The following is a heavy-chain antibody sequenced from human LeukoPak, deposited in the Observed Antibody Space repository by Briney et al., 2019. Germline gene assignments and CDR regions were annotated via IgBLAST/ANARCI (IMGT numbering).Heavy chain of an antibody. V-gene: IGHV1-46*01. J-gene: IGHJ4*02. CDR2: INPSGGST. D-gene: IGHD3-22*01. CDR3: ARPGDYYDSRDYFDY. CDR1: GYTFTGYY. Sequence: ASVKVSCKASGYTFTGYYMHWVRQAPGQGLEWMGIINPSGGSTSYAQKFQGRVTMTRDMSTSTVYMELSSLRSEDTAVYYCARPGDYYDSRDYFDYWGQGTLVTVSS.